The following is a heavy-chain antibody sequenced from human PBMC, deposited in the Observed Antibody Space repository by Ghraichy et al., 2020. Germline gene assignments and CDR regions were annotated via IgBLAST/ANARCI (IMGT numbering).Heavy chain of an antibody. CDR2: IYPGDSDT. Sequence: GGSLRLSCKGSGYSFTSYWIGWVRQMPGKGLEWMGIIYPGDSDTRYSPSFQGQVTISADKSISTAYLQWSSLKASDTAMYYCARGGVDTAMDYDYWGQGTLVTVSS. J-gene: IGHJ4*02. CDR1: GYSFTSYW. V-gene: IGHV5-51*01. D-gene: IGHD5-18*01. CDR3: ARGGVDTAMDYDY.